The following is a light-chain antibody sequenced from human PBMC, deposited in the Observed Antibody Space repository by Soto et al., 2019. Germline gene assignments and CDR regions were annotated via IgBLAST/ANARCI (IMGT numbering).Light chain of an antibody. Sequence: QYVLTQPPSASGSPGQSVTISCTGTSSDVGGYNSVSWYQQHPGKAPKVIIYEVTKRPSGVPDRFSGSKSGNTASLTVSGLQAEDDADYYCSSYAGSNNVLFGGGTKVTVL. CDR2: EVT. CDR1: SSDVGGYNS. CDR3: SSYAGSNNVL. J-gene: IGLJ3*02. V-gene: IGLV2-8*01.